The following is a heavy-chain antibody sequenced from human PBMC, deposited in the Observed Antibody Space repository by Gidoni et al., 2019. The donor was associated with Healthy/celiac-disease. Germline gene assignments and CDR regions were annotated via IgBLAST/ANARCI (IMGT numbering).Heavy chain of an antibody. J-gene: IGHJ4*02. CDR2: INHSGST. CDR1: GGSFSGSY. D-gene: IGHD3-3*01. V-gene: IGHV4-34*01. Sequence: QVQLQQWGAGLLKPSETLSLTCAVYGGSFSGSYWRWIRQPPGKGLEWIGEINHSGSTNYNPSLKSRVTISVDTSKNQFSLKLSSVTAADTAVYYCATGGDPDEAIFGVVTLDYWGQGTLVTVSS. CDR3: ATGGDPDEAIFGVVTLDY.